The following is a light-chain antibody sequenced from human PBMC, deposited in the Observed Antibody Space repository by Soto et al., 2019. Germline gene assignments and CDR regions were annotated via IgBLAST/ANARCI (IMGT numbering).Light chain of an antibody. CDR3: SSYAGNSNYV. J-gene: IGLJ1*01. Sequence: QSALTQPPSASGSPGQSVTISCTGTSSDVGAYKFVSWYQQNPGKAPKLIIYDVTKRPTGVPDCFSGSKSGNTASLTVSGLQAEDEADYYCSSYAGNSNYVFGSGTKVTVL. CDR2: DVT. V-gene: IGLV2-8*01. CDR1: SSDVGAYKF.